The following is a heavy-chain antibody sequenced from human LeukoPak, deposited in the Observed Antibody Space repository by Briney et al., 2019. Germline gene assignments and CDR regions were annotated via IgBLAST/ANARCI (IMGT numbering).Heavy chain of an antibody. Sequence: SETLSLTCTVSGGSISSSSHHWAWIRQPPGKGLKWIASIYYTGNSYYNPSLRSRLTISVDSSTDQFSLRLSSVTAADTAVYYCSREHYSTSDYWGQGSLVTVSS. D-gene: IGHD1/OR15-1a*01. CDR3: SREHYSTSDY. CDR1: GGSISSSSHH. J-gene: IGHJ4*02. CDR2: IYYTGNS. V-gene: IGHV4-39*01.